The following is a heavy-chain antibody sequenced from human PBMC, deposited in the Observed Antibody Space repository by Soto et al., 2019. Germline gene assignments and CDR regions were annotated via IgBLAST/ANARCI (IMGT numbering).Heavy chain of an antibody. CDR3: ARALYSSSSGSKASPAPIDY. J-gene: IGHJ4*02. Sequence: PGGSLRLSCAASGFTFGSYSMNWVRQAPGKGLEWVSSISSSSSYIYYADSVKGRFTISRDNAKNSLYLQMNSLRAEDTAVYYCARALYSSSSGSKASPAPIDYWGQGTLVTVYS. V-gene: IGHV3-21*01. CDR1: GFTFGSYS. D-gene: IGHD6-6*01. CDR2: ISSSSSYI.